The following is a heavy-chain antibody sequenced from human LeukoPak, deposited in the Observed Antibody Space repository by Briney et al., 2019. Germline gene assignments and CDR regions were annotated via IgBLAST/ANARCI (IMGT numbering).Heavy chain of an antibody. CDR1: GGTFSSYA. Sequence: SVKVSCKASGGTFSSYAISWVRQAPGQGLEWMGRIIPILGIANYAQKFQGRVTITADKSTSTAYMELSSLRSEDTAVYYCAGILRTTPTTKGAFDIWGQGTMVTVSS. V-gene: IGHV1-69*04. J-gene: IGHJ3*02. D-gene: IGHD2/OR15-2a*01. CDR3: AGILRTTPTTKGAFDI. CDR2: IIPILGIA.